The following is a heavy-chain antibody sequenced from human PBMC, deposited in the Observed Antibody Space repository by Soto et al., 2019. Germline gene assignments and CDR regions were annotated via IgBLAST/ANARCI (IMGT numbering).Heavy chain of an antibody. CDR3: AQGGIREGLKHFSA. Sequence: QLQLQQSGSGLVKPSQTLSLTCTVSGASISSGPYSWSWLRQAPGKGLEWIGFIYHSGSTTYNPSLKNRGTISIDQSQDQFSLTLQPVTAADTGVYFCAQGGIREGLKHFSAWGQGTLVVVSS. D-gene: IGHD2-15*01. V-gene: IGHV4-30-2*01. CDR2: IYHSGST. J-gene: IGHJ5*02. CDR1: GASISSGPYS.